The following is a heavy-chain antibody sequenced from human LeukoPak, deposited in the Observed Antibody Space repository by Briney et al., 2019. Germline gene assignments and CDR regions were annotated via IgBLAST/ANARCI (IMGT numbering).Heavy chain of an antibody. CDR1: GGSISSGGYY. J-gene: IGHJ4*02. Sequence: SETLSLTCTVSGGSISSGGYYWSWIRQHPGKGLEWIGYIYYSGSTNYNPSLKSRVTISLDTSKSQFSLKLSSVTAADTAVYYCASTLQGYVSSWYFDYWGQGALVTVSS. D-gene: IGHD6-13*01. V-gene: IGHV4-61*08. CDR2: IYYSGST. CDR3: ASTLQGYVSSWYFDY.